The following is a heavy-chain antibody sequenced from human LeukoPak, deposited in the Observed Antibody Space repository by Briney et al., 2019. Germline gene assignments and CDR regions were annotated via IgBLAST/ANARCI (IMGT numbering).Heavy chain of an antibody. CDR1: GFSFSSYA. V-gene: IGHV3-23*01. J-gene: IGHJ4*02. CDR3: ARDSRAGDSFDY. Sequence: GGSLRLSCAASGFSFSSYAMTWARQAPVKGLEWVSAISGDGTRTYYADSVKGRFTISIDNSKNTLYLQMNSLRAEDTAVYYCARDSRAGDSFDYWGQGTLVTVSS. CDR2: ISGDGTRT. D-gene: IGHD7-27*01.